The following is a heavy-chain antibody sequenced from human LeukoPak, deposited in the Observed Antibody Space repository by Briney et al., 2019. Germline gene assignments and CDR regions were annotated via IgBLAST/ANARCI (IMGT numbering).Heavy chain of an antibody. CDR3: ARFPAGTTAEYWFDP. D-gene: IGHD1-7*01. CDR1: GGSINGHY. V-gene: IGHV4-59*11. Sequence: SETLSLTCTVSGGSINGHYWSWIRQSPGKGPEWPGYIYSTGTTTYNPSLRSRVTISVDTSKNQFSLKLRSVTAADTAVYFCARFPAGTTAEYWFDPWGQGTLVTVTS. CDR2: IYSTGTT. J-gene: IGHJ5*02.